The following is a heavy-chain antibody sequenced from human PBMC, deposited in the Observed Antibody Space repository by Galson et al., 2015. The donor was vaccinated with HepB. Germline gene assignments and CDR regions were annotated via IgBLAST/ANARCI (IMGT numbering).Heavy chain of an antibody. CDR2: ISYDGSNK. V-gene: IGHV3-30*04. CDR1: GFTFSSYA. Sequence: SLRLSCAASGFTFSSYAMHWVRQAPGKGLEWVAVISYDGSNKYYADSVKGRFTISRDNSKNTLYLQMNSLRAEDTAVYYCAREPTITGTTRIDPWGQGTLVTVSS. J-gene: IGHJ5*02. D-gene: IGHD1-7*01. CDR3: AREPTITGTTRIDP.